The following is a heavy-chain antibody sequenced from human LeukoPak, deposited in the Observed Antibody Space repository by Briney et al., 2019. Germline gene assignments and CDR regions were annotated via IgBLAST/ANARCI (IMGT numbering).Heavy chain of an antibody. D-gene: IGHD1-26*01. Sequence: SETLSLTCTVSGGSISSSSYYWGWIRQPPGKGLEWIGSIYYSGSTYYNPSLKSRVTISVDTSKNQFSLKLSSVTAADTAVYYCARGEVGWFDPWGQGTLVTVSS. CDR2: IYYSGST. CDR3: ARGEVGWFDP. CDR1: GGSISSSSYY. J-gene: IGHJ5*02. V-gene: IGHV4-39*01.